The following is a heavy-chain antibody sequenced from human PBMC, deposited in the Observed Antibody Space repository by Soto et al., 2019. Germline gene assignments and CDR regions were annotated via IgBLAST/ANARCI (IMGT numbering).Heavy chain of an antibody. V-gene: IGHV1-69*02. CDR1: GGTFSRYT. Sequence: QVQLVQSGAEVKKPGSSVKVSCKASGGTFSRYTINWVRQAPGQGLEWMGRIIPIAAIANYTQKFQGRVTIPVDKSSTTAYMELSSLRSDDTAVYYCARGSTIVRGAPSWFDPWGQGTLATVSS. CDR3: ARGSTIVRGAPSWFDP. CDR2: IIPIAAIA. D-gene: IGHD3-10*01. J-gene: IGHJ5*02.